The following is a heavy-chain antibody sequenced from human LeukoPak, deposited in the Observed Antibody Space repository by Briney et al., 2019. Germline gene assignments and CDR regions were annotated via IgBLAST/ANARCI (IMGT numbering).Heavy chain of an antibody. Sequence: ASVKVSCKASGYSFSTYTMNWVRQAPGQRLEWMGWINAGNGNTKYSQKFQGRVTITRDTSASTAYMELSSLRSEDTAVYYCARSYYDSSGYYEIDYWGQGTLVTVSS. D-gene: IGHD3-22*01. J-gene: IGHJ4*02. CDR2: INAGNGNT. CDR1: GYSFSTYT. V-gene: IGHV1-3*01. CDR3: ARSYYDSSGYYEIDY.